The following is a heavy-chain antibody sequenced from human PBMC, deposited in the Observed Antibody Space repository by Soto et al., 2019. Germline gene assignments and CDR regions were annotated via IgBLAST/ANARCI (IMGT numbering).Heavy chain of an antibody. V-gene: IGHV5-51*01. CDR2: IYPGDSDT. D-gene: IGHD6-13*01. J-gene: IGHJ6*02. Sequence: GESLKISCKGSGYSFTSYWIGWVRQMPGKGLEWMGIIYPGDSDTRYSPSFQGQVAISADKSISTAYLQWSSLKASDTAMYYCARHLPPPYSSSWYGAYYYGMDVWGQGTTVTVSS. CDR1: GYSFTSYW. CDR3: ARHLPPPYSSSWYGAYYYGMDV.